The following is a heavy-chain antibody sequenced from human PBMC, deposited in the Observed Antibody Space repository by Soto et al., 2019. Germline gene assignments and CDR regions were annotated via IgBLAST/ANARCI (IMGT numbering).Heavy chain of an antibody. J-gene: IGHJ6*02. CDR1: GFTFSSYG. V-gene: IGHV3-30*18. Sequence: QVQLVESGGGVVQPGRSLRLSCAASGFTFSSYGMHWVRQAPGKGLEWVAVISYDGSNKYYADSVKGRFTISRDNSKNTLYLQMNSLRAEDTAVYYCAKPRAGYYYYGMDVWGQGTTVTVSS. CDR2: ISYDGSNK. CDR3: AKPRAGYYYYGMDV.